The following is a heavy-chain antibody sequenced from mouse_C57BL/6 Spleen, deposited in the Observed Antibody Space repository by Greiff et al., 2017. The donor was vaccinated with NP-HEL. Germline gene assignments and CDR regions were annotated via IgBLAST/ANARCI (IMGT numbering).Heavy chain of an antibody. D-gene: IGHD4-1*01. CDR2: IDPSDSYT. J-gene: IGHJ3*01. CDR3: ARSESWDWFAY. Sequence: VQLQQPGAELVKPGASVKLSCKASGYTFTSYWMQWVKQRPGQGLEWIGGIDPSDSYTNYTQKFKGKATLTVDTSSSTAYMQRSSLTSDDFAVYDCARSESWDWFAYWGQGTLVTVSA. CDR1: GYTFTSYW. V-gene: IGHV1-50*01.